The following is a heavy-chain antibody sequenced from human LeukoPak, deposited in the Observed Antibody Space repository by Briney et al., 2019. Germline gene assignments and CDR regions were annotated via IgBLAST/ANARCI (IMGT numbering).Heavy chain of an antibody. CDR1: GFNLDAFF. CDR2: INPVGRDK. J-gene: IGHJ4*02. D-gene: IGHD3/OR15-3a*01. CDR3: PRALRTGVGQGY. Sequence: VGSLRLSCAASGFNLDAFFWSWFGQAPGGGLDWLALINPVGRDKYYDDSLKARLSISRDNDWNLVYLRMNSLTVDDTAVSYCPRALRTGVGQGYWGQGALVTVSS. V-gene: IGHV3-7*01.